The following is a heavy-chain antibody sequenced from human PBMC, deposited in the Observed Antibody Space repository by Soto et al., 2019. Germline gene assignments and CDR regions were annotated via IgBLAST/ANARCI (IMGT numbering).Heavy chain of an antibody. CDR2: ISAYNGNT. V-gene: IGHV1-18*04. CDR3: ARASRYYYGSGSEKDDDY. J-gene: IGHJ4*02. D-gene: IGHD3-10*01. Sequence: QVQLVQSGAEVKKPGASVKVSCKASGYTFTSYGISWVRQAPGQGLEWMGWISAYNGNTNYAQKLQGRVTMTTDTSTSTAYMELRSLRSDDTAVYYCARASRYYYGSGSEKDDDYWGKGTLVTVSS. CDR1: GYTFTSYG.